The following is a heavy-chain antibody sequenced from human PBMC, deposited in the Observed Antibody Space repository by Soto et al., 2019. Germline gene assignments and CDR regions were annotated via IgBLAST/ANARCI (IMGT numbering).Heavy chain of an antibody. CDR3: ARGIVRGGFDI. V-gene: IGHV4-30-4*01. J-gene: IGHJ3*02. CDR2: IYDTWTT. Sequence: QVQLQEAGPELVRPSQTLSLTCTVAGGSMSENDYYWSWLRQSPGQGLQWIGYIYDTWTTSYSPSLKSRVTMSADTSRNQFSLKLTSVTAADTALYFCARGIVRGGFDIWGQGTLVTVSS. CDR1: GGSMSENDYY. D-gene: IGHD3-10*02.